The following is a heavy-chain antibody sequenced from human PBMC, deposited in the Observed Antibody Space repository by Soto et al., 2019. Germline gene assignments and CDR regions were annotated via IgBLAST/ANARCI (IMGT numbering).Heavy chain of an antibody. CDR2: ISGSGGST. CDR3: AKAPYSGYDWPGWFDP. D-gene: IGHD5-12*01. Sequence: GGSLRLSCAASGFTFSSYAMSWVRQAPGKGLEWVSAISGSGGSTYYADSVKGRFTISRDNSKNTLYLQMNSLRAEDTAVYYCAKAPYSGYDWPGWFDPWGQGTLVTVSS. J-gene: IGHJ5*02. CDR1: GFTFSSYA. V-gene: IGHV3-23*01.